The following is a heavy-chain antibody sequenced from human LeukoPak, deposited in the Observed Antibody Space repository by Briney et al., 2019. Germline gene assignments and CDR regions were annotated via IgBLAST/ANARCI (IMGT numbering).Heavy chain of an antibody. J-gene: IGHJ4*02. V-gene: IGHV2-70*17. CDR1: GFSLSARGMC. D-gene: IGHD1-1*01. CDR3: ARWTTQGFDY. Sequence: GSGPALVKPTQILTLTCTFSGFSLSARGMCVGWVRQPPGKALEWLARIDWDDDEFYTTTLRTRLTISKDTSKNQVVLTMTNMDPVDTATYYCARWTTQGFDYWGQGILVTVSS. CDR2: IDWDDDE.